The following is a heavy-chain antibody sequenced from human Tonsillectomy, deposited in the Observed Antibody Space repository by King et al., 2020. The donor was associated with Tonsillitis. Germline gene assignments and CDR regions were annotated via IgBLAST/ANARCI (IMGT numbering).Heavy chain of an antibody. V-gene: IGHV3-15*01. CDR2: IKSKTDGGTT. D-gene: IGHD3-10*01. CDR3: STRGPGSGIYYHDY. Sequence: DVQLVESGGGLVKPGGSLRLSCAASGFTFSNAWMSWVRQAPGKGLEWVGRIKSKTDGGTTDYAAPVKGRFNISRDDSKNTLYLQMNSLKTEDTAVDYCSTRGPGSGIYYHDYWGQGNLVTVSS. J-gene: IGHJ4*02. CDR1: GFTFSNAW.